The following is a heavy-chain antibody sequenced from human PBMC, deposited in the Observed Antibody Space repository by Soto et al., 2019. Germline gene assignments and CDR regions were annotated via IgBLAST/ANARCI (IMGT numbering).Heavy chain of an antibody. CDR1: GGTFSSYA. V-gene: IGHV1-69*01. Sequence: QVQLVQSGAEVKKPGSSVKVSCKASGGTFSSYAISWVRQAPGQGLEWMGGIIPISGTANHAQKFQGRVTITADESTSTAYMELSSLRSEDTAVYYCARSQGSSTSLEIYYYYYYGMDVWGQGITVTVSS. D-gene: IGHD2-2*01. CDR2: IIPISGTA. CDR3: ARSQGSSTSLEIYYYYYYGMDV. J-gene: IGHJ6*02.